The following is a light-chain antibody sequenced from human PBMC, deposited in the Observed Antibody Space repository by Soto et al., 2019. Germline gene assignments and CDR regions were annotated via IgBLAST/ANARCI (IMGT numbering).Light chain of an antibody. Sequence: DIVMTQSPDSLAVSLGGRATINCKSSQSVLYSSDNKNYLAWYQQKPGQPPKLLIYWASTRESGVPDRFSGSGSGTDFTLTISSLQAEDVAVYYCQQCYSIPYTFGQGTKLEI. CDR2: WAS. J-gene: IGKJ2*01. CDR1: QSVLYSSDNKNY. CDR3: QQCYSIPYT. V-gene: IGKV4-1*01.